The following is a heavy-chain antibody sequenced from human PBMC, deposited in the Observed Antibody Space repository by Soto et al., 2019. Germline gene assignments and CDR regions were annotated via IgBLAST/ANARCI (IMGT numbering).Heavy chain of an antibody. CDR3: ASSDLHFDAYPLDY. D-gene: IGHD2-2*01. V-gene: IGHV3-30*01. Sequence: QVQLVESGGGVVQAGRSLRLSCSASGFTFSGYAMHWVRQAPGKGLEWVALISSDGSNKDYSNSVKGRFTISRDNSKSTLFLQMNSPRPEDTGVYFCASSDLHFDAYPLDYWGRGTLVTVSS. CDR2: ISSDGSNK. CDR1: GFTFSGYA. J-gene: IGHJ4*02.